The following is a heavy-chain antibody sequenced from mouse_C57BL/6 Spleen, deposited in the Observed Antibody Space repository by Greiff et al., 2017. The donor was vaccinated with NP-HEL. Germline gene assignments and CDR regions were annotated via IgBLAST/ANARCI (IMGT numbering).Heavy chain of an antibody. CDR1: GYSFTGYY. Sequence: DVQLVESGPELVKPGASVKISCKASGYSFTGYYMNWVKQSPEKSLEWIGEINPSTGGTTYNQKFKAKATLTVDKSSSTAYMQLKSLTSEDSAVYYCARKGGNYYAMDYWGQGTSVTVSS. J-gene: IGHJ4*01. CDR3: ARKGGNYYAMDY. CDR2: INPSTGGT. D-gene: IGHD1-1*01. V-gene: IGHV1-42*01.